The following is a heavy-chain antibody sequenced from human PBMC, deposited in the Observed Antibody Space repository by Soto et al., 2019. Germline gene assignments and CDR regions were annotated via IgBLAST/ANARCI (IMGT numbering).Heavy chain of an antibody. CDR3: AKHLRATVSPFDI. V-gene: IGHV5-51*01. J-gene: IGHJ3*02. Sequence: PGESLKISCKASGYSFSTYWIGWVRQMPGKGLEWMGIIYPGDSDTRYNPSFQGQVTISADKSISTAFLQWTSLKASDTAMYYCAKHLRATVSPFDIWGQGTMVTGSS. CDR2: IYPGDSDT. CDR1: GYSFSTYW. D-gene: IGHD4-17*01.